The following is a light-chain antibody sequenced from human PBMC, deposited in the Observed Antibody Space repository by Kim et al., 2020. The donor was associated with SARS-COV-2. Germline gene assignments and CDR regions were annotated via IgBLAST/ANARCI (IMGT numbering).Light chain of an antibody. V-gene: IGLV2-18*02. Sequence: TITRPGPSILVCISARVFSDQRPPVTAPKLMFSEVSTRPSGVPDPFSGSESGDPASLTISGLQAEDEADYYCGSYASSSTWVFGGGTQLTVL. CDR2: EVS. CDR1: SILVCISAR. J-gene: IGLJ3*02. CDR3: GSYASSSTWV.